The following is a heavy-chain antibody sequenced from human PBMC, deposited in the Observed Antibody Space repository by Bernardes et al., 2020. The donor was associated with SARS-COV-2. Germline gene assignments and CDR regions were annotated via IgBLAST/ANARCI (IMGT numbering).Heavy chain of an antibody. J-gene: IGHJ4*02. Sequence: ASVKVSCKASGYTFTSYAMHWVRQAPGQRLEWMGSINAGNGNTKYSQKFQGRVTITRDTSASTAYMELSSLRSEDTAVYYCARGQQLVHMVLDYWGQGTLVTVSS. V-gene: IGHV1-3*01. D-gene: IGHD6-13*01. CDR2: INAGNGNT. CDR1: GYTFTSYA. CDR3: ARGQQLVHMVLDY.